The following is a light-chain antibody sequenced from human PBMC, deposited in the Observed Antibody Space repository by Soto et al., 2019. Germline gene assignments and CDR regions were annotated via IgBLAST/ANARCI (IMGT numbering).Light chain of an antibody. CDR1: SGHSNYA. CDR2: LNSDGSH. Sequence: QLVLTQSPSASASLGASVKLTCTLSSGHSNYAIAWHQQQPEKGPRYLMKLNSDGSHSKGYGIPDRFSGSSSGAERYLTISSLQCEDEAGYYCQTWGTGTPWVFGGGTKLTVL. CDR3: QTWGTGTPWV. V-gene: IGLV4-69*01. J-gene: IGLJ3*02.